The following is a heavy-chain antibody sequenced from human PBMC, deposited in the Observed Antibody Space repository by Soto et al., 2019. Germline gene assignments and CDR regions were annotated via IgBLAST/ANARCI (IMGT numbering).Heavy chain of an antibody. J-gene: IGHJ4*02. D-gene: IGHD3-22*01. CDR3: AKYGYYDSSGYYCIDD. V-gene: IGHV3-23*01. Sequence: EVQLLESGGGLVQPGGSLRLSCTASGFTFSSYAVTWVRQAPGEGLEWVSGISGTGGSTFYADSVRGRFTIYRDNSKNTLYLQMNSLRAEDTAVYYCAKYGYYDSSGYYCIDDWGQGTLVTVSP. CDR1: GFTFSSYA. CDR2: ISGTGGST.